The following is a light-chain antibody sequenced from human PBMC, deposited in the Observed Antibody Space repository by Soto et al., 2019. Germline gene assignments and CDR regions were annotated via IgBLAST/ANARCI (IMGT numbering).Light chain of an antibody. CDR2: DVA. CDR1: SSDIGAYDS. Sequence: QPVSVSGSPGQSITIPCTGTSSDIGAYDSVSRYQQYPGKAPKLIIYDVANRPSGVSDRLSGSKSGNTASLTISGLQAEDEADYYCSSYTTFSTLVLGGGTKLTVL. J-gene: IGLJ3*02. V-gene: IGLV2-14*01. CDR3: SSYTTFSTLV.